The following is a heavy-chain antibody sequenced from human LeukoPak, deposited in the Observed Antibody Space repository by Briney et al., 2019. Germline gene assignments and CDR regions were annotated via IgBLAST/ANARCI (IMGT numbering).Heavy chain of an antibody. Sequence: GGSLRLSCAASGFTFSSYEMNWVRQAPGKGLEWVSYISSSGSTIYYADSVKGRFTISRDNAKNSLYLQMNSLRAEDTAVYYCARVTAAGGRAFDIWGQGTMVTVSS. V-gene: IGHV3-48*03. J-gene: IGHJ3*02. CDR2: ISSSGSTI. CDR1: GFTFSSYE. CDR3: ARVTAAGGRAFDI. D-gene: IGHD6-13*01.